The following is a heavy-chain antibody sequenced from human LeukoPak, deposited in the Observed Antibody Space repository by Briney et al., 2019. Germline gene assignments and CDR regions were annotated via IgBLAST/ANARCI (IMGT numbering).Heavy chain of an antibody. Sequence: SETLSLTCTVSGGSISSGSYYWSWIRQPAGKELEWIGRIYTSGSTNYNPSLKSRVTISVDTSKNQFSLKLSPVTAADTAVYYCARDLGGSSGWYGDAFDIWGQGTMVTVSS. CDR3: ARDLGGSSGWYGDAFDI. D-gene: IGHD6-19*01. CDR1: GGSISSGSYY. V-gene: IGHV4-61*02. J-gene: IGHJ3*02. CDR2: IYTSGST.